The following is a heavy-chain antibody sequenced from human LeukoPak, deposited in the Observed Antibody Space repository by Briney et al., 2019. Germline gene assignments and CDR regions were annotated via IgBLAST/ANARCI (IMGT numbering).Heavy chain of an antibody. CDR2: ITDAGDPT. V-gene: IGHV3-23*01. Sequence: PGGSLRLSCAASGFTLSKYGMNWVRQAPGKGLEWVSDITDAGDPTYSPDSVKGRFTISRDNSKNTLNLQMDSLRVEDTAVYYCAKRVPYSSSSVYFDYWGQGTLVIVSS. D-gene: IGHD6-6*01. J-gene: IGHJ4*02. CDR3: AKRVPYSSSSVYFDY. CDR1: GFTLSKYG.